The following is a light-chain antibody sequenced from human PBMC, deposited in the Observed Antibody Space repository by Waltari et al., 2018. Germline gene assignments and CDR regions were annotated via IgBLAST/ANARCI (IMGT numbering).Light chain of an antibody. CDR2: DAT. V-gene: IGKV3-11*01. Sequence: EIVLTQSPATLSLSPGDRATLSCRASQNVNMYLAWYQQKTGQGPRLLIYDATDRAAGVPARFSGSGSGTEFPLTISSLEPEDFAVYHCQQRNHWITFGQGTRLEI. CDR3: QQRNHWIT. J-gene: IGKJ5*01. CDR1: QNVNMY.